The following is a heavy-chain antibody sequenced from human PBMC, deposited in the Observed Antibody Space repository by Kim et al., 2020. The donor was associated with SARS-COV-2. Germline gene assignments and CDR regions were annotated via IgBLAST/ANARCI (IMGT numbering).Heavy chain of an antibody. J-gene: IGHJ4*02. CDR3: ASRYCSGGACYGGSYFDY. Sequence: KSRVTISVDTSKNQFSLKVTSVTAADTAVYYCASRYCSGGACYGGSYFDYWGQGTLVTVSS. D-gene: IGHD2-15*01. V-gene: IGHV4-39*01.